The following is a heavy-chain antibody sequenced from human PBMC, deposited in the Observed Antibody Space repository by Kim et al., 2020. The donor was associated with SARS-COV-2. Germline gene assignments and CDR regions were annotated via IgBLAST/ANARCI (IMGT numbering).Heavy chain of an antibody. V-gene: IGHV3-23*01. Sequence: GGSLRLSCAASGFTFSSYAMSWVRQAPGKGLEWVSAISGSGGSTYYADSVKGRFTISRDNSKNTLYLQMNSLRAEDTAVYYCAKFRSYSGSYPFYYYYMDVWGKGTPGTVSS. D-gene: IGHD1-26*01. CDR2: ISGSGGST. J-gene: IGHJ6*03. CDR1: GFTFSSYA. CDR3: AKFRSYSGSYPFYYYYMDV.